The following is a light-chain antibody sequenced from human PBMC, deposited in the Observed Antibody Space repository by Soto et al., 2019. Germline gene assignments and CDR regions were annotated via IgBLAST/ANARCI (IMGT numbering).Light chain of an antibody. CDR2: DVN. CDR1: SSDIGAYNY. CDR3: NSFAGGAHVV. V-gene: IGLV2-8*01. J-gene: IGLJ2*01. Sequence: QSALAQPPSASGSPGQSVTISCTGSSSDIGAYNYVYWYQQHPGKAPKLIIYDVNQRPSGVPDRFSGSKSGNTASLTVSGLQAEDEAVYYCNSFAGGAHVVFGGGTQLTVL.